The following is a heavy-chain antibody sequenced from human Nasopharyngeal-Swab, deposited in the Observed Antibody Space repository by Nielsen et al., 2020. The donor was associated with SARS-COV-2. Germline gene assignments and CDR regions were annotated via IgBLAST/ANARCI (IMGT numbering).Heavy chain of an antibody. D-gene: IGHD4-11*01. CDR3: AREAARGLVTTREFDY. CDR1: GFSISDCA. J-gene: IGHJ4*02. V-gene: IGHV3-66*01. Sequence: GESLKISCAVSGFSISDCAMIWVRQAPGKGLEWVPVTYSGGNTFYADSVKGRFTISRDIFKNTVYLQMNSLRAEDMAVYYCAREAARGLVTTREFDYWGQGTLVTVSS. CDR2: TYSGGNT.